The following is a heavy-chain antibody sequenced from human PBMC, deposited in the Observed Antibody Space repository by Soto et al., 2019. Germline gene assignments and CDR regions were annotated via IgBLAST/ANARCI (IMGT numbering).Heavy chain of an antibody. CDR3: ATEGAYRDYAGENSFDS. Sequence: EVQLVESGGGLVQPGGSLRLSCAASGFTFFAYWIHWVRQVPGKGLVWVSRINSDGSHTSYADSVRGRFTTYRDNCKHPVYLQMNSLTAEETAVYYCATEGAYRDYAGENSFDSWGQGSLVTVSS. CDR2: INSDGSHT. D-gene: IGHD4-17*01. J-gene: IGHJ5*01. V-gene: IGHV3-74*01. CDR1: GFTFFAYW.